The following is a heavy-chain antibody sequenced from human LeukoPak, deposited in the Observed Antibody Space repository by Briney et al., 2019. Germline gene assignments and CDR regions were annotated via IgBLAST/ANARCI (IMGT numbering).Heavy chain of an antibody. CDR3: ARDPHPYSSGGENYFDY. D-gene: IGHD6-19*01. V-gene: IGHV4-39*07. J-gene: IGHJ4*02. CDR2: MYYSGST. CDR1: GGSFSSSSHY. Sequence: PSETLSLTCTVSGGSFSSSSHYWGWVRQPPGKGLEWIGSMYYSGSTYYNASLRSRVTISVDTSKNQFSLKLSSVTAADTAVYYCARDPHPYSSGGENYFDYWGQGTLVTVSS.